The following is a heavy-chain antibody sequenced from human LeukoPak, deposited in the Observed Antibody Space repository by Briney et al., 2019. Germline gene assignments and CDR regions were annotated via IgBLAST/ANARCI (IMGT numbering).Heavy chain of an antibody. CDR2: IVVGSGNT. D-gene: IGHD1-26*01. Sequence: SVKVSCKASGFTFTSSAVQWVRQARGQRLGWIGWIVVGSGNTNYAQKFQERVTITRDMSTSTAYMELSSLRSEDTAVYYCAADLGATTGFDYWGQGTLVTVSS. V-gene: IGHV1-58*01. CDR1: GFTFTSSA. CDR3: AADLGATTGFDY. J-gene: IGHJ4*02.